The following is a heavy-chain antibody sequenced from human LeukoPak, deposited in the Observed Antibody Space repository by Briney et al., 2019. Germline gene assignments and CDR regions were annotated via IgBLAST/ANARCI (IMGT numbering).Heavy chain of an antibody. CDR3: GGEFSSSPASRDV. Sequence: RGSLTLSCAASGLAFRTCTMNWVRHAPGKGLEWFSFISSTSDSIYSADSVKGRFTISRDKAKNSLYLQMNSLREEDTAVYYCGGEFSSSPASRDVWGQGATVTVSS. CDR2: ISSTSDSI. D-gene: IGHD6-13*01. J-gene: IGHJ6*02. CDR1: GLAFRTCT. V-gene: IGHV3-21*06.